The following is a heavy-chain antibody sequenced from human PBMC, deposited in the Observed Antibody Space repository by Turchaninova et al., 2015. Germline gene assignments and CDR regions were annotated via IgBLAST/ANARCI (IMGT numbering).Heavy chain of an antibody. CDR3: ARDFAYAFDI. CDR2: IVGTGSTI. CDR1: GFTFSHYS. J-gene: IGHJ3*02. Sequence: EVQLVESGGGLLQPGGSLRLSCEASGFTFSHYSMNWVRQAPGTGLEWISYIVGTGSTISYADSLKGRFTISRDNAMNSIYLQMNSLRAEDTAVYYCARDFAYAFDIWGQGTVVTVSS. V-gene: IGHV3-48*04.